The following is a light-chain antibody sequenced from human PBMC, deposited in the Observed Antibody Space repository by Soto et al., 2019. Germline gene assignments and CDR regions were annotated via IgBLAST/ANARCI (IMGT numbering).Light chain of an antibody. CDR2: EFS. V-gene: IGLV2-14*01. J-gene: IGLJ1*01. Sequence: QSALTQPAYVSGSPGQSITISCTGTSSDVGGYNYVSWYQQHPGKAPKLMIYEFSNRPSGVSNRFSGSKSGNTASLTISGLQAEDEADYYCSSYTSSSTLVFGTGTKVTVL. CDR1: SSDVGGYNY. CDR3: SSYTSSSTLV.